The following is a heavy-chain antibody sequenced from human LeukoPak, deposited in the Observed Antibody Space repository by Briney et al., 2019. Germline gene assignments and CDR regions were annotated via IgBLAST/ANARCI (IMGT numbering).Heavy chain of an antibody. CDR1: GFTFSSYA. V-gene: IGHV3-23*01. Sequence: GGSXXLSCAASGFTFSSYAMSWVRQAPGKGVEWFSFIIVILFSTYSADSLKARFPISRDNSKNTLYLQMNSLRAEDTAVYYCAKEQPIYGGFDIWGQGTMVTVSS. CDR2: IIVILFST. J-gene: IGHJ3*02. CDR3: AKEQPIYGGFDI. D-gene: IGHD3-16*01.